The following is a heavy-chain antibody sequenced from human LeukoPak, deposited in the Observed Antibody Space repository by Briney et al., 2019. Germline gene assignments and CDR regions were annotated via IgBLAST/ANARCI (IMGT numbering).Heavy chain of an antibody. J-gene: IGHJ4*02. CDR3: ARESQYYFGY. Sequence: PGGSLRLSCAASGWTFTSYSMHWVRQAPGKGLEWVAVISYDGSNKYYAYSVKGRFTISRDNSKNTLYLQMNSLRAEDTAVYYCARESQYYFGYWDQETLATVSS. CDR1: GWTFTSYS. V-gene: IGHV3-30-3*01. D-gene: IGHD6-19*01. CDR2: ISYDGSNK.